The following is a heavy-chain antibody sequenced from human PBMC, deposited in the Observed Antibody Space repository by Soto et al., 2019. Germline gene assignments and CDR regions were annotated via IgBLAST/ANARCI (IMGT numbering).Heavy chain of an antibody. Sequence: QVQLVESGGGVVQPGRSLRLSCAASGFTFSSDGMHWVRQAPGKGLEWVAVISYDGSNQYYADSVKGRFTISRDNSKNTLYLQMSSLRAEDTAVYYCVKDGSSGWPYYYGMDVWGQGTTVTVSS. CDR3: VKDGSSGWPYYYGMDV. D-gene: IGHD6-19*01. V-gene: IGHV3-30*18. J-gene: IGHJ6*02. CDR1: GFTFSSDG. CDR2: ISYDGSNQ.